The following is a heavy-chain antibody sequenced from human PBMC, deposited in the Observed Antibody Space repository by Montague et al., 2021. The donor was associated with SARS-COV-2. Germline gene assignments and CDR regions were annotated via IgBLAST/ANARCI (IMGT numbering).Heavy chain of an antibody. CDR1: GGSFSGYY. CDR3: ARGYDYVWGSYRYLHWFDP. D-gene: IGHD3-16*02. V-gene: IGHV4-34*01. J-gene: IGHJ5*02. CDR2: INHSGST. Sequence: SETLSRTCAVYGGSFSGYYWSWIRQPQGKGLEWIGEINHSGSTNYNPSLKSRVTISVDTSKNQFSLKLSSVTAADTAVYYCARGYDYVWGSYRYLHWFDPWGQGTLVTVSS.